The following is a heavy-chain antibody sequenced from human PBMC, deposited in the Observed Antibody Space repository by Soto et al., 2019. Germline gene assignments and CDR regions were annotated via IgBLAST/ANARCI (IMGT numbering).Heavy chain of an antibody. CDR3: PRGRTPVAPDFDY. Sequence: QVQLVQSGAEVKKPGASVKVSCKASGYTVTSYDINWVRQATGQGLEWMGWMNPNSGYTGYAQKFQGRVTMTWNTSISTAYMELSSLRSEDTAVYSCPRGRTPVAPDFDYWGPGTLVTVSS. J-gene: IGHJ4*02. D-gene: IGHD2-15*01. CDR1: GYTVTSYD. V-gene: IGHV1-8*01. CDR2: MNPNSGYT.